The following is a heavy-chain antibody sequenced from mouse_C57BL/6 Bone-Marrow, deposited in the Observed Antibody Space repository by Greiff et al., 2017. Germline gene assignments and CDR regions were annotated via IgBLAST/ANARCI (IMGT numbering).Heavy chain of an antibody. CDR1: GYAFTNYL. V-gene: IGHV1-54*01. CDR2: INPGSGGT. D-gene: IGHD2-3*01. J-gene: IGHJ1*03. Sequence: QVQLQQSGAELVRPGTSVKVSCKASGYAFTNYLIEWVKQRPGQGLEWIGVINPGSGGTNYNEKFKGKATLTADKSSSTAYMQLSSLTSEDSAVYFCASFDDVWYFDVWGTGTTVTVSS. CDR3: ASFDDVWYFDV.